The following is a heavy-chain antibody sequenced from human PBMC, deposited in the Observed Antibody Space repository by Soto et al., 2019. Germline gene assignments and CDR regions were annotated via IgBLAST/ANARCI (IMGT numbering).Heavy chain of an antibody. CDR1: GFTVSSDY. CDR3: ARSPRNWGFDY. J-gene: IGHJ4*02. Sequence: GGSLRLSCAASGFTVSSDYMSWVRQAPGKGLEWVSVLYSGGSTYYADSVKGRFTISRHNSKNTLYLQMNSLRAEDTAVYYCARSPRNWGFDYWGQGTLVTVSS. V-gene: IGHV3-53*04. CDR2: LYSGGST. D-gene: IGHD7-27*01.